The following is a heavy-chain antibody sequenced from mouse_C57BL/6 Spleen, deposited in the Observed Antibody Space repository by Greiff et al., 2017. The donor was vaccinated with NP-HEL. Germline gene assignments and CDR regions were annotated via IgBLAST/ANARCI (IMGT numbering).Heavy chain of an antibody. J-gene: IGHJ2*01. V-gene: IGHV1-50*01. CDR1: GYTFTSYW. CDR2: IDPSDSYT. CDR3: ASGTGTDY. Sequence: QVQLQQPGAELVKPGASVKLSCKASGYTFTSYWMQWVKQRPGPGLEWIGEIDPSDSYTNYNQKFKGKATLTVDTSSSTAYMQLSSLTSEDSAVYYCASGTGTDYWGQGTTLTVSS. D-gene: IGHD4-1*01.